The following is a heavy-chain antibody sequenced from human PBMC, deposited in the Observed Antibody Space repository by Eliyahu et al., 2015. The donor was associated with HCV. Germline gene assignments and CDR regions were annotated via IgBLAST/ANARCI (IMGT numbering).Heavy chain of an antibody. CDR2: IYRGGTT. V-gene: IGHV3-53*01. D-gene: IGHD1-26*01. CDR3: ARGGIVGATPGPY. Sequence: EVQLVESGGGLIQPGGSLRLSCAASGFTVSSNYMYWVRQAPGKGLEWVSVIYRGGTTYYADSVKGRFTISRDNSKNTLYLQMNSLRAEDTAVYYCARGGIVGATPGPYWGQGTLVTVSS. CDR1: GFTVSSNY. J-gene: IGHJ4*02.